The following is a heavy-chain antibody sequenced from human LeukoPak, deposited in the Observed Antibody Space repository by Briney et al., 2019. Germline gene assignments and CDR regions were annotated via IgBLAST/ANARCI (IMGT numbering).Heavy chain of an antibody. CDR3: ASKTHLYSSSWFDY. CDR1: GGSISSGGYY. J-gene: IGHJ4*02. CDR2: IYYSGST. Sequence: SETLSLTCTVSGGSISSGGYYWRWVRQHPGKGLEWIGYIYYSGSTYYNPSLKSRVTISVDTSKNQFSLKLSSVTAADTAVYYCASKTHLYSSSWFDYWGQGTLVTVSS. V-gene: IGHV4-31*03. D-gene: IGHD6-13*01.